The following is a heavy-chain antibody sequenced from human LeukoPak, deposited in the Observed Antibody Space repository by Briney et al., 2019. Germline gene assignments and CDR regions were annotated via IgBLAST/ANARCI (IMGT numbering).Heavy chain of an antibody. V-gene: IGHV4-61*02. CDR1: GGSISSGSYY. CDR3: ARVLWYQLPSSDNNWFDP. CDR2: IYTSGST. J-gene: IGHJ5*02. D-gene: IGHD2-2*01. Sequence: PSETLSLTCTVSGGSISSGSYYWSWIRQPAGKGLEWIGRIYTSGSTNYNPSLKSRVTISVDTSKNQFSLKLSSVTAADTAVYYCARVLWYQLPSSDNNWFDPWGQGTLVTVSS.